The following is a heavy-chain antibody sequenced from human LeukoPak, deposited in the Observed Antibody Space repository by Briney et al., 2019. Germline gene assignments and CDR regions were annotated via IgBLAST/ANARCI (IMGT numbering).Heavy chain of an antibody. Sequence: GRSLRLSCAASGFTFSSYAMHWVRQAPGKGLEWVAVISYDGSNKYYADSVKGRFTISRDNSKNTLYLQMNSLRAEDTAVYYCAKGFGGNSGYLDYWGQGTLVTVSS. V-gene: IGHV3-30-3*01. J-gene: IGHJ4*02. D-gene: IGHD4-23*01. CDR2: ISYDGSNK. CDR3: AKGFGGNSGYLDY. CDR1: GFTFSSYA.